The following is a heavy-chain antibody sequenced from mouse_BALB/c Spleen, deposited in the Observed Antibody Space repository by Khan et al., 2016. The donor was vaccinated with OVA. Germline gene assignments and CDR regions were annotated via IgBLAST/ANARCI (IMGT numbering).Heavy chain of an antibody. CDR2: INSDGYYT. D-gene: IGHD4-1*01. CDR3: ASHLTVSFEY. V-gene: IGHV5-6*01. J-gene: IGHJ3*01. CDR1: GFTFSTYG. Sequence: EVQLVESGGDLVKPGGSLRLSCAASGFTFSTYGMSWVRQFPDKRLEWVATINSDGYYTYYPDTLKGRFTISRNNAENTLYLQMSSLKPEDTAIYYSASHLTVSFEYWGHGTLVTVSA.